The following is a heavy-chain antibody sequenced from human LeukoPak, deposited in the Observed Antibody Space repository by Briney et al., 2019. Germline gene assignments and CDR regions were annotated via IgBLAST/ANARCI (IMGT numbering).Heavy chain of an antibody. V-gene: IGHV3-43*02. J-gene: IGHJ3*02. D-gene: IGHD2-15*01. CDR3: AKVRYCSGGSCYHAFDI. CDR2: ISGHGGAT. Sequence: GGSLRLSCVASGFTFDDYAMHWVRQVPGRGLKWVSLISGHGGATHHADSVKGRFTISRDNSKNSLYLQMNSLRTEDTALYYCAKVRYCSGGSCYHAFDIWGQGTMVTVSS. CDR1: GFTFDDYA.